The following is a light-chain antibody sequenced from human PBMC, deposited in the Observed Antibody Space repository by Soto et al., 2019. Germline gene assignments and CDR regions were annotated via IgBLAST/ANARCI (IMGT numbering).Light chain of an antibody. CDR3: QTWGTGVV. J-gene: IGLJ2*01. Sequence: QSVLTQSPSASASLGASVKATCTLSSGHSSYAIAWHQQQPEKGPRYLMKLNSDGSHSKGDGIPDRFSGSSSGAERYLTISSLQSEDEADYYCQTWGTGVVFGGGTKLTVL. V-gene: IGLV4-69*01. CDR1: SGHSSYA. CDR2: LNSDGSH.